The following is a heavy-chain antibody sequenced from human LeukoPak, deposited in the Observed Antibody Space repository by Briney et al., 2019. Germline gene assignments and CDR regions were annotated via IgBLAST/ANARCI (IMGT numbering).Heavy chain of an antibody. D-gene: IGHD5-18*01. Sequence: PSETLSLTCAVYGGSFSGYYWSWIRQPPGKGLEWIGEINHSGSTNYNPSLKSRVTISVDTSKNQFSLKLSSVTAADTAVYYCARTLRGYSYGDAFAIWGQGTMVTVSS. J-gene: IGHJ3*02. V-gene: IGHV4-34*01. CDR1: GGSFSGYY. CDR3: ARTLRGYSYGDAFAI. CDR2: INHSGST.